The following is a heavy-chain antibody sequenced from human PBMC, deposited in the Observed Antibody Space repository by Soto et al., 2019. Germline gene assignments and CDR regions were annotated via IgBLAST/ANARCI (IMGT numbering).Heavy chain of an antibody. CDR1: GGSISSGGYY. J-gene: IGHJ6*02. Sequence: SETLSLTCTVSGGSISSGGYYWSWIRQHPGKGLEWIGYIYYSGSTYYNPSLKSRVTISVDTSKNQFSLKLSSVTAADTAVYYCARDNAYGGNSGYYYYGMDVWGQGTTVTVSS. D-gene: IGHD4-17*01. CDR2: IYYSGST. V-gene: IGHV4-31*03. CDR3: ARDNAYGGNSGYYYYGMDV.